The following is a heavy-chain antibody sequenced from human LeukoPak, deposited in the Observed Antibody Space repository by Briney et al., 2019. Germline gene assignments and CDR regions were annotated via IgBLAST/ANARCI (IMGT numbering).Heavy chain of an antibody. D-gene: IGHD3-3*01. CDR1: GGSISSYY. CDR3: ARGGYYDFWSRTPYYFDY. CDR2: IYTSGST. J-gene: IGHJ4*02. V-gene: IGHV4-4*07. Sequence: SETLSLTCTVSGGSISSYYWSWIRQPAGKGLEWIGRIYTSGSTNYNPSLKSRVTMSVDTSKNQFSLKLSSVTAADTAVYYCARGGYYDFWSRTPYYFDYWGQGTLVTVSS.